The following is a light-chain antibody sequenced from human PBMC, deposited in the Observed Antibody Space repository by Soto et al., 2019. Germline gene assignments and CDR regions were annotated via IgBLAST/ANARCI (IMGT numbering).Light chain of an antibody. CDR2: EVN. J-gene: IGLJ3*02. CDR3: SSYAGSGV. V-gene: IGLV2-8*01. Sequence: QSVLTQPPSASGSPGQSVAISCSGTSGDVGGYNYVSWYQQHPGKAPKLIIYEVNKRPSGVPDRFSGSKSGNTASLTVSGLQDEDEADYYCSSYAGSGVFGGGTKLTVL. CDR1: SGDVGGYNY.